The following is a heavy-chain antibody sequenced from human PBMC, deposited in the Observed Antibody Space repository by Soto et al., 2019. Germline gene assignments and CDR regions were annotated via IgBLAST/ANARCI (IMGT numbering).Heavy chain of an antibody. Sequence: PGVSLRLSCAASGFTFSRYWMSWVRQAPGKGLEWVANIKQDGSEEYYVDSVKGRFTISRDNAKNSLYLQMNSLRAEDTAVYYCASDPSFDASSAYLDYWGQGT. J-gene: IGHJ4*02. D-gene: IGHD3-22*01. CDR2: IKQDGSEE. CDR3: ASDPSFDASSAYLDY. CDR1: GFTFSRYW. V-gene: IGHV3-7*01.